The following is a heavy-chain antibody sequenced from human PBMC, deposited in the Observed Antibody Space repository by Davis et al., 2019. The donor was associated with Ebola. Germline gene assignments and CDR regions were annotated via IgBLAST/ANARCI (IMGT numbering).Heavy chain of an antibody. Sequence: ASVKVSCKVSPYSLTVLALQWVRQAPGKGLEWMGGFDPEDGEIVYAQKFQGRVTMTEDTSTDTAYMELSSLRFGDTAIYYCATVRAHSRHDNWGQGTLVTVAS. CDR2: FDPEDGEI. J-gene: IGHJ4*02. V-gene: IGHV1-24*01. CDR1: PYSLTVLA. D-gene: IGHD3-22*01. CDR3: ATVRAHSRHDN.